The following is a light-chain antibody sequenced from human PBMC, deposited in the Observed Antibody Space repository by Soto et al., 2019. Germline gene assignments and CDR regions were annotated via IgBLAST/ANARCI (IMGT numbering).Light chain of an antibody. Sequence: DIQMTQSPSSLSASVGDRVTITCRASQSISSYLNWYQQKPGNAPKLLIYAASRLQSGVPSRFSGSGSGTDFPLTISSLQPEDFATYYCQQSYSTPWTFGQGTKVEIK. CDR3: QQSYSTPWT. V-gene: IGKV1-39*01. CDR1: QSISSY. J-gene: IGKJ1*01. CDR2: AAS.